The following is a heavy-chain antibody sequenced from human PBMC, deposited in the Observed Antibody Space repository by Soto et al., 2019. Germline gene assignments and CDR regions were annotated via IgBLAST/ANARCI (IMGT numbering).Heavy chain of an antibody. CDR1: GGTFSSYA. J-gene: IGHJ4*02. Sequence: QVQLVQSGAEVKKPGSSVKVSCKASGGTFSSYAISWVRQAPGQGLEWMGGIIPIFGTANYAQKFQGRVTITADESTSTAYMELSSLRSEDTAVYYWARAGGYCSGGSCYYFDYWGQGTLGTVSS. CDR3: ARAGGYCSGGSCYYFDY. CDR2: IIPIFGTA. V-gene: IGHV1-69*01. D-gene: IGHD2-15*01.